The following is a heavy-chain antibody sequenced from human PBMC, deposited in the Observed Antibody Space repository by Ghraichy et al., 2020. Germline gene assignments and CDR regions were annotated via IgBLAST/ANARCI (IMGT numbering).Heavy chain of an antibody. V-gene: IGHV3-21*01. CDR1: GFTFSSYS. CDR3: ARVYCSGGSCYWYFDL. CDR2: ISSSSSYI. J-gene: IGHJ2*01. Sequence: GSLNISCAASGFTFSSYSMNWVRQAPGKGLEWVSSISSSSSYIYYADSVKGRFTISRDNAKNSLYLQMNSLRAEDTAVYYCARVYCSGGSCYWYFDLWGRGTLVTVSS. D-gene: IGHD2-15*01.